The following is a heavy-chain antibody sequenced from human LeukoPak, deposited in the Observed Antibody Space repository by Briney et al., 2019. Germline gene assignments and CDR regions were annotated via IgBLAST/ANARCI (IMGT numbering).Heavy chain of an antibody. Sequence: PGGSLRLSCAASGFTFSSYAMSWVRQAPGKGLEWVSAISGSGGSTYYADSVKGRFTISRDNSKNTLYLQMNSLRAEDTAVYYCAKLPMIVVVISTFDYWGQGTLVTVSS. CDR3: AKLPMIVVVISTFDY. CDR2: ISGSGGST. CDR1: GFTFSSYA. D-gene: IGHD3-22*01. V-gene: IGHV3-23*01. J-gene: IGHJ4*02.